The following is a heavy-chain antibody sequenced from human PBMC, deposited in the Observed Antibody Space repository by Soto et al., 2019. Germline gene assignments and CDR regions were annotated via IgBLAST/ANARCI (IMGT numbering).Heavy chain of an antibody. CDR3: AKSHYDFWSGPPTHDY. V-gene: IGHV3-23*01. J-gene: IGHJ4*02. D-gene: IGHD3-3*01. CDR2: ISGSGGST. CDR1: GFTFSSYA. Sequence: GGSLRLSCAASGFTFSSYAMSWVRQAPGKGLEWVSAISGSGGSTYYADSVKGRFTISRDNSKNTLYLQMNSLRAEDTAVYYCAKSHYDFWSGPPTHDYWGQGTLVTVSS.